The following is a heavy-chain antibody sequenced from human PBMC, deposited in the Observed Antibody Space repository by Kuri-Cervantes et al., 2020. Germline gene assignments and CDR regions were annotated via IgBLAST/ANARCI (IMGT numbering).Heavy chain of an antibody. CDR2: IYSGGST. D-gene: IGHD2-15*01. J-gene: IGHJ4*02. CDR1: GFTVSSNY. V-gene: IGHV3-66*01. CDR3: AKMGVVASYYFDY. Sequence: LSLTCAASGFTVSSNYMSWVRQAPGKGLEWVSVIYSGGSTYYADSVKGRFIISRDYSKNTLYLQMNSLRAEDTAVYYCAKMGVVASYYFDYWGQGTLVTVSS.